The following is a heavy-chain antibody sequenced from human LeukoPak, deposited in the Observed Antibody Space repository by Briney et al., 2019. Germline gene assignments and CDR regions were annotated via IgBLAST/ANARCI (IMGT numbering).Heavy chain of an antibody. D-gene: IGHD1-26*01. CDR1: GYSISSGYY. Sequence: PSETLSLTCTVSGYSISSGYYWSWIRQPPGKGLEWIGSIYHSGSTYYNPSLKSRVTISVDTSKNQFSLKLRSVTAADTAVYYCGRDLEGDTSGMGYWGQGTLVTVSS. CDR3: GRDLEGDTSGMGY. CDR2: IYHSGST. J-gene: IGHJ4*02. V-gene: IGHV4-38-2*02.